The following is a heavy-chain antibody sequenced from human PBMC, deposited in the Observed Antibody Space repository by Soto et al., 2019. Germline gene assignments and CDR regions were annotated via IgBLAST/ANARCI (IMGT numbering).Heavy chain of an antibody. Sequence: SDTLTPTCAASGYSIRSGYYWGWIRQPPGKGQEWVGSIYHSGSTYYNPSFKSRVTISVDTSNNQFSLKLSSVTAADTAVYYCARGYYYDSNGRDAFDIWGQGTMVTVSS. J-gene: IGHJ3*02. CDR2: IYHSGST. V-gene: IGHV4-38-2*01. CDR3: ARGYYYDSNGRDAFDI. CDR1: GYSIRSGYY. D-gene: IGHD3-22*01.